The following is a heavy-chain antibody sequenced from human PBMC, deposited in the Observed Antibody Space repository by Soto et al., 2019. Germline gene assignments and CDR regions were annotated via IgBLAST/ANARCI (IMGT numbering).Heavy chain of an antibody. CDR3: AKGGANHINYFSS. Sequence: GGSLRLSCAASGFTFSSYVMSWVRQAPGKGLEWVSTISAGGSSTYYADSVKGRFTISRDNSKNTLYLQMNSLRPEDTAIYYCAKGGANHINYFSSGARGTWDPVPA. D-gene: IGHD3-16*01. V-gene: IGHV3-23*01. CDR2: ISAGGSST. CDR1: GFTFSSYV. J-gene: IGHJ4*02.